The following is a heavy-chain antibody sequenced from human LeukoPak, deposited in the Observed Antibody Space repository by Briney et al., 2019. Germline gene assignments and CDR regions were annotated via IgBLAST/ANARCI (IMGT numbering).Heavy chain of an antibody. CDR1: GFTFSSYS. D-gene: IGHD3-10*01. J-gene: IGHJ4*02. V-gene: IGHV3-21*01. Sequence: GGSPRLSCAASGFTFSSYSMNWVRQAPGKGLEWVSSISSGSSYIYYADSVKGRFTISRESAKNSLYLQMDSLRAEDTAVYYCARLTGNYGDYWGQGTLVTVSS. CDR3: ARLTGNYGDY. CDR2: ISSGSSYI.